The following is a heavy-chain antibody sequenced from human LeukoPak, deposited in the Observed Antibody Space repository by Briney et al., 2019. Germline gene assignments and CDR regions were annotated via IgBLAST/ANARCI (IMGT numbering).Heavy chain of an antibody. D-gene: IGHD5-18*01. CDR2: IYISGST. Sequence: NPSETLSLTCTVSGGSISGGSISSDYWSWIRQPAGKGLEWIGRIYISGSTNSNPSLKSRVSMSVDTSKNQFSLKLSSVTAADTAVYYCARSGYSYGSGFDYWGQGTLVTVSS. J-gene: IGHJ4*02. CDR1: GGSISSDY. CDR3: ARSGYSYGSGFDY. V-gene: IGHV4-4*07.